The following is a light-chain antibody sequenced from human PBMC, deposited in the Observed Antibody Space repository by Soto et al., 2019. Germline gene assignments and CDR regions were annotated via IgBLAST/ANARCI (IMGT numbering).Light chain of an antibody. CDR3: SSYAGSNNVI. CDR2: EVS. J-gene: IGLJ2*01. CDR1: SSDVGGYNS. Sequence: QSAPTQPPSASGSPGQSVTISCTGTSSDVGGYNSVSWFQQHPGKAPKLMIYEVSKRPSGVPDRFSGSKSGNTASLTVSGLQAEDEADYYCSSYAGSNNVIFGGGTKLTVL. V-gene: IGLV2-8*01.